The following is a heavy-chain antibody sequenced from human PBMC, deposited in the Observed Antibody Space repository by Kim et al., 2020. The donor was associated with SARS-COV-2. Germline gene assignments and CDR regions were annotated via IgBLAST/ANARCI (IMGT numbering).Heavy chain of an antibody. CDR2: INAGNGNT. Sequence: ASVKVSCKASGYTFTSYAMHWVRQAPGQRLEWMGWINAGNGNTKYSQKFQGRVTITRDTSASTAYMELSSLRSEDTAVYYCARSIAAALYYYYYYGMDVWGQGTTVTVSS. J-gene: IGHJ6*02. D-gene: IGHD6-13*01. CDR3: ARSIAAALYYYYYYGMDV. V-gene: IGHV1-3*01. CDR1: GYTFTSYA.